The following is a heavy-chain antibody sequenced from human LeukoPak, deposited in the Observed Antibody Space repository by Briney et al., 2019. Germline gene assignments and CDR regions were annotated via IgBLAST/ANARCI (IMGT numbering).Heavy chain of an antibody. CDR2: IGTAGDT. D-gene: IGHD1-26*01. V-gene: IGHV3-13*01. CDR3: VRQQTPHGNFDY. Sequence: GGSLRLSCATSVFTFSSYSMQWVRQATRKGREWVSAIGTAGDTFYPGSVKGRFTISRENAKNSLSLQMNSLRAEDTAVYYCVRQQTPHGNFDYWGQGTLVTVSS. J-gene: IGHJ4*02. CDR1: VFTFSSYS.